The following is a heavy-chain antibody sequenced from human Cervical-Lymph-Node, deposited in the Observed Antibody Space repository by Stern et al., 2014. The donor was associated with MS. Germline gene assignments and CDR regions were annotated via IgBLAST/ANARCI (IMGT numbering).Heavy chain of an antibody. V-gene: IGHV3-30-3*01. J-gene: IGHJ5*02. D-gene: IGHD6-6*01. CDR2: ISEDGNTK. CDR1: RFTFSIYA. CDR3: VGGPYARSSWFDH. Sequence: VQLVESGGGVVQPGRSLRLSCAASRFTFSIYAMHWVRQAPGKGLAWMAVISEDGNTKFYADSVKGRITISRDNSKDTLYLHLNNLTSEDTAVYYCVGGPYARSSWFDHWGQGTLVTVSS.